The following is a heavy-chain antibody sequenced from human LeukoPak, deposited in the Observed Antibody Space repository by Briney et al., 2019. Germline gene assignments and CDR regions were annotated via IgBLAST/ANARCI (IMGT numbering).Heavy chain of an antibody. Sequence: ASVKVSCKASGYTFTSYDINWVRQATGQGLEWMGWMNPNSGNTGYAQKFQGRVTMTRDTSTSTVYMELSSLRSEDTAVYYCARDGDSSGYYYFGNDYWGQGTLVTVSS. D-gene: IGHD3-22*01. CDR1: GYTFTSYD. CDR3: ARDGDSSGYYYFGNDY. CDR2: MNPNSGNT. V-gene: IGHV1-8*01. J-gene: IGHJ4*02.